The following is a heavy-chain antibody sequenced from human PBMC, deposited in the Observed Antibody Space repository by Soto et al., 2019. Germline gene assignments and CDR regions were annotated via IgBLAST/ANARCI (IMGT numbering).Heavy chain of an antibody. D-gene: IGHD6-6*01. CDR3: ARPGRSSSVPDYYYYGMDV. Sequence: QVQLVQSGAEVKKPGASVKVSCKASGYTFTSYGISWVRQAPGQGLEWMGWISAYNGNTNYAQKLQGRVTMTTDTSTSTAYMELRSLRSDDTAGYYCARPGRSSSVPDYYYYGMDVWGQGTTVTVSS. V-gene: IGHV1-18*01. CDR2: ISAYNGNT. J-gene: IGHJ6*02. CDR1: GYTFTSYG.